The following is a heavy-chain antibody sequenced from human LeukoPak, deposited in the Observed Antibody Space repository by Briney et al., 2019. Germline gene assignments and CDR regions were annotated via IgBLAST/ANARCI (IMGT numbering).Heavy chain of an antibody. CDR1: NGSFSGYY. V-gene: IGHV4-34*01. D-gene: IGHD3-10*01. CDR3: AASLWFGINPEY. J-gene: IGHJ4*02. CDR2: IHRSGNT. Sequence: SETLSLTCGVYNGSFSGYYWTWIRQPPGKGLEWIGEIHRSGNTYYNPSLKSRVTISVDSSNNHVYLTLNSVTAADTAVYYCAASLWFGINPEYWGQGTLVTVSS.